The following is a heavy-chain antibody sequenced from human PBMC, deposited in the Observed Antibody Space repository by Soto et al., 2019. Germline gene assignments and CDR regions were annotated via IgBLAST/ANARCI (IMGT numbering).Heavy chain of an antibody. J-gene: IGHJ6*02. CDR2: ISYDGSNE. V-gene: IGHV3-30*18. CDR3: AKGKGDGYNCGLRQFCMDV. CDR1: GFTFSSYG. Sequence: QVHLVESGGGVVQPGRSLRLSCAASGFTFSSYGMHWVRQTPGKGLEWVSIISYDGSNEYYADSVKGRFTISRDNSKNTLYQQLNSLRAEDTAVYYCAKGKGDGYNCGLRQFCMDVWCQGTTVTVSS. D-gene: IGHD5-12*01.